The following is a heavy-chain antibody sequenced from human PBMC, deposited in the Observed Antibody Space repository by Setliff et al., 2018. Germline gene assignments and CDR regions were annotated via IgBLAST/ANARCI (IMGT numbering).Heavy chain of an antibody. CDR3: ARDNTLFGVVITGSWFDP. CDR1: GFTFSSFW. Sequence: PGGSLRLSCAASGFTFSSFWMAWVRQSPGRGLEWVADINQDGSGKFYVDSVKGRFTTFRDNAENSLYLQMNSLRVEDTAVYYCARDNTLFGVVITGSWFDPWGQGTLVTVSS. D-gene: IGHD3-3*01. J-gene: IGHJ5*02. CDR2: INQDGSGK. V-gene: IGHV3-7*01.